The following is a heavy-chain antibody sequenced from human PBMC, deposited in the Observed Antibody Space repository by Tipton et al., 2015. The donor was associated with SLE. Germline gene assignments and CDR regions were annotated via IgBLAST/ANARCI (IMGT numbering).Heavy chain of an antibody. CDR1: GGSISSSSYY. J-gene: IGHJ3*02. CDR2: IYYSGST. V-gene: IGHV4-39*07. D-gene: IGHD1-14*01. Sequence: LRLSCTVSGGSISSSSYYWGWIRQPPGKGLEWIGYIYYSGSTYYNPSLKSRVTISVDTSKNQFSLKLSSVTAADTAVYYCARDNPRGDAFDIWGQGTMVTVSS. CDR3: ARDNPRGDAFDI.